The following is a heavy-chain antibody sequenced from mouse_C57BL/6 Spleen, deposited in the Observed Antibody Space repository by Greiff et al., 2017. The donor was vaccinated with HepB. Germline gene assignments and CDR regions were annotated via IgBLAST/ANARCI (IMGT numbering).Heavy chain of an antibody. J-gene: IGHJ3*01. D-gene: IGHD3-2*02. V-gene: IGHV5-17*01. CDR2: ISSGSSTI. CDR1: GFTFSDYG. Sequence: EVMLVESGGGLVKPGGSLKPSCAASGFTFSDYGMHWVRQAPEKGLEWVAYISSGSSTIYYADTVKGRFTISRDNAKNTLVLQMTSLRSEDTAMYYCARGQLRLSWFAYWGQGTLVTVSA. CDR3: ARGQLRLSWFAY.